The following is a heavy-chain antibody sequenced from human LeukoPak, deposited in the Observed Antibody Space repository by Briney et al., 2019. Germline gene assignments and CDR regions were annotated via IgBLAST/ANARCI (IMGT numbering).Heavy chain of an antibody. CDR1: GYTFTGYY. Sequence: ASVKVSCKASGYTFTGYYMHWVRQAPGQGLEWMGWINPNSGGTNYAQKFQGRVTMTRDTPISTAYMELSRLRSDDTAVYYCARDRSRGSYYDYWGQGTLVTVSS. J-gene: IGHJ4*02. V-gene: IGHV1-2*02. D-gene: IGHD1-26*01. CDR2: INPNSGGT. CDR3: ARDRSRGSYYDY.